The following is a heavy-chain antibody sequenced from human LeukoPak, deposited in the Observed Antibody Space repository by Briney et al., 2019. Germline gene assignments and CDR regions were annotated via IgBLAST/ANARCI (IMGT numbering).Heavy chain of an antibody. CDR3: ARVKMGYGGAFDI. V-gene: IGHV4-38-2*01. CDR2: IYHSGNT. J-gene: IGHJ3*02. Sequence: PSETLSLSCAVSGYSISSGYYWGWIRQPPGKGLKWIGNIYHSGNTYYNSSLRSRVTMSVDTSKNQFSLKLSSVTAADTAVYYCARVKMGYGGAFDISGQGTRVTVSS. CDR1: GYSISSGYY. D-gene: IGHD5-18*01.